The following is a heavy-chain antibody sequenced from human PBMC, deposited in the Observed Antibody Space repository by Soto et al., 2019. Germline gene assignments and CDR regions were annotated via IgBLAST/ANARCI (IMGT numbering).Heavy chain of an antibody. J-gene: IGHJ4*02. CDR3: ARYCWSGQLPFYFDQ. CDR1: GYTFNSYG. CDR2: ISAYNGNT. Sequence: QVLLVQSGAEVKKPGASVKVSCKASGYTFNSYGVSWVRQAPGQGLEWMGWISAYNGNTKYSQNLQGRVTMTIDTTTSSAYMEVRSLRSDDSASYYCARYCWSGQLPFYFDQWGQGTLVTVSS. V-gene: IGHV1-18*01. D-gene: IGHD3-3*01.